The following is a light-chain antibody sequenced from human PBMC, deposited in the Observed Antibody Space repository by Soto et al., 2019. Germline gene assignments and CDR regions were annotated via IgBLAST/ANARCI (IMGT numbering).Light chain of an antibody. J-gene: IGLJ1*01. V-gene: IGLV2-14*01. CDR2: DVS. CDR1: SSDVGGYNY. Sequence: TQPASVSGSPGQSITISCTGTSSDVGGYNYVSWYQQHPGKAPKLMIYDVSNRPSGVSNRFSGSKSGNTASLTISGLQAEDEADYYCSSYTSSSTLDVFGTGTKLTVL. CDR3: SSYTSSSTLDV.